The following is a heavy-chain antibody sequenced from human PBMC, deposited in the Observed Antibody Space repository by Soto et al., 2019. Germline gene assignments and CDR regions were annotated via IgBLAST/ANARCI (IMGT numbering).Heavy chain of an antibody. J-gene: IGHJ6*02. Sequence: GGSLRLSCAASGFTFSSYWMHWVRQAPGKGLVWVSRINSDGSSTSYADSVKGRFTISRDNAKNTLYLQMNSLRAEETAVYYCARDSIYETVAVYYYYGMDVWGQGTTVTVSS. CDR1: GFTFSSYW. CDR2: INSDGSST. V-gene: IGHV3-74*01. D-gene: IGHD6-19*01. CDR3: ARDSIYETVAVYYYYGMDV.